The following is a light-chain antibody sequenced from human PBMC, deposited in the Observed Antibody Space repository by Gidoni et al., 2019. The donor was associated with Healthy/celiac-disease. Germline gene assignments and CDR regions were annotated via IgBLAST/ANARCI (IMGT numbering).Light chain of an antibody. CDR1: QSISSY. Sequence: DIQMTQSPSSLSASVGDRVIITCRASQSISSYLNRYQQKPGKAPKLLIYAASSLQSGVPSRFSGSVSGTDFTLTISSLQPEDFATYYCQQSYSTPQTFGQGTKLEIK. CDR2: AAS. J-gene: IGKJ2*01. CDR3: QQSYSTPQT. V-gene: IGKV1-39*01.